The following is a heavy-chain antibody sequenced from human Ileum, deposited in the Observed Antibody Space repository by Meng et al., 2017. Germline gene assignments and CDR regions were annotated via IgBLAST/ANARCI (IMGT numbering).Heavy chain of an antibody. J-gene: IGHJ4*02. V-gene: IGHV4-4*02. D-gene: IGHD4/OR15-4a*01. CDR3: VRHGAEYFDY. CDR1: GGSMSSVFF. CDR2: FDLAGSP. Sequence: VELVESGPVLVGPAGTLSLICSVSGGSMSSVFFCGWVRPSPGKGLGWIGQFDLAGSPNYTPSLESRVTISVDKSKNQFSLRLTSVTAADTAIFYCVRHGAEYFDYWGQGTLVTVSS.